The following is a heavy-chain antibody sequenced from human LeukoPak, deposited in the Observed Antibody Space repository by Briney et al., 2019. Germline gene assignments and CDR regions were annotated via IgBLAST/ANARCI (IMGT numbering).Heavy chain of an antibody. CDR1: GDSMSSYY. CDR3: SRGGRYYRAMI. D-gene: IGHD1-26*01. J-gene: IGHJ3*01. Sequence: SETLSLTCSVSGDSMSSYYWSRIRQPPGMGLEWIGYIYYSGATSYNPSLKSRVTISIDTSKNQFSLNLGSVTAADTAMYYCSRGGRYYRAMIWGQGTMVAVSS. V-gene: IGHV4-59*01. CDR2: IYYSGAT.